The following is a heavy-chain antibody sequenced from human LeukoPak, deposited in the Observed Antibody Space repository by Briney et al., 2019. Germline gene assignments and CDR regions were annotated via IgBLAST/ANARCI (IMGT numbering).Heavy chain of an antibody. J-gene: IGHJ4*02. CDR2: IVVGSGNT. CDR3: AADRGWWGEVY. D-gene: IGHD6-19*01. V-gene: IGHV1-58*01. CDR1: GFTFTSSA. Sequence: SVKVSCKASGFTFTSSAVQWVRQARGQRLEWIGWIVVGSGNTNYAQKFQERVTIARDMSTSTAYMELSSLRSEDTAVYYCAADRGWWGEVYWGQGTLVTVSS.